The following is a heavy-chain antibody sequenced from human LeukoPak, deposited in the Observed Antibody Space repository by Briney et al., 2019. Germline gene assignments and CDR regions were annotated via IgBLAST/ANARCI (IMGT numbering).Heavy chain of an antibody. J-gene: IGHJ4*02. CDR3: ARGETIMSN. V-gene: IGHV1-18*04. D-gene: IGHD1-14*01. CDR2: ISTYNGNT. CDR1: GYTFTGYY. Sequence: GASVKVSCKASGYTFTGYYMHWVRQAPGQGLEWMGWISTYNGNTKYAQKLQGRVTMTTDTSASTAYMELRSLRSDDTAVYYCARGETIMSNWGQGTLVTVSS.